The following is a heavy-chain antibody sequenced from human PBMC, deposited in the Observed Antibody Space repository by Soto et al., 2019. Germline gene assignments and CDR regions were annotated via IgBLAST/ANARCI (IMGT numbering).Heavy chain of an antibody. Sequence: EVQLVESGGGLVQPGGSLRLSCAASGFTFSSYWMHWVRHDAGKGLLWVSSIKTDGTVTQYADSVKGRFTVSRDNAKNTLYLQMNSLRAEDTAVYYCAKDLSWGQCDYWGQGALVTVSS. D-gene: IGHD3-16*01. CDR1: GFTFSSYW. J-gene: IGHJ4*02. CDR3: AKDLSWGQCDY. CDR2: IKTDGTVT. V-gene: IGHV3-74*03.